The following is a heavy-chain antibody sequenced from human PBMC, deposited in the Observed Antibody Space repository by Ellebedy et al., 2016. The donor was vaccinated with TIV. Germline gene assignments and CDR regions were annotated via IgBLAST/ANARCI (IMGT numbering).Heavy chain of an antibody. CDR1: GFTFTQYW. CDR3: TRDIRSHYFDC. CDR2: INSDGSST. J-gene: IGHJ4*02. V-gene: IGHV3-74*01. Sequence: GESLKISCAASGFTFTQYWLHWVRQAPGKGPVWVSRINSDGSSTTYADSVRGRFTISRDDSKNTMSLQMNSLRAEDTAVYYCTRDIRSHYFDCWGQGILVVVSS.